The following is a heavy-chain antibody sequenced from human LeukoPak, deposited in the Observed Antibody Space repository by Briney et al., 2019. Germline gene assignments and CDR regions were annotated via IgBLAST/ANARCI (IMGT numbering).Heavy chain of an antibody. D-gene: IGHD3-9*01. CDR1: GFIFSGYS. CDR2: ISSSSSYI. J-gene: IGHJ3*02. Sequence: GGSLRLSCAASGFIFSGYSMNWVRQAPGKGLEWVSSISSSSSYIYYADSVKGRFTISRDNAKNSLYLQINSLRAEDTALYYCARGHGGSFRYFDTNDAFDIWGQGTVVTVSS. CDR3: ARGHGGSFRYFDTNDAFDI. V-gene: IGHV3-21*04.